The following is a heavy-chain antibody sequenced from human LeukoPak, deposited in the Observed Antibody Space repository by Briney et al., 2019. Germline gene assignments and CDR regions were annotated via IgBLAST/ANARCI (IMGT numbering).Heavy chain of an antibody. D-gene: IGHD3-10*01. CDR3: AVFYGSGSPGDY. V-gene: IGHV1-2*04. CDR1: GYTFTGYY. Sequence: GASVKVSCKASGYTFTGYYMHWVRRAPGQGLEWMGWINPNSGGTNYAQKFQRWVTMTRDTSISTAYMELSRLRSDDTAVYYCAVFYGSGSPGDYWGQGTLVTVSS. CDR2: INPNSGGT. J-gene: IGHJ4*02.